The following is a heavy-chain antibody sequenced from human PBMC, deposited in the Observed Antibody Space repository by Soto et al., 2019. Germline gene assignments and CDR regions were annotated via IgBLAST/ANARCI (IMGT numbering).Heavy chain of an antibody. Sequence: SETLSLTCAVYGGSFSGYYWSWIRQPPGKGLEWIGEINHSGSTNYNPSLKSRVTISVDTSKNQFSLKLSSVAAADTAVYYCARLLFPNWFDPWGQGTLVTSPQ. J-gene: IGHJ5*02. CDR3: ARLLFPNWFDP. CDR1: GGSFSGYY. CDR2: INHSGST. V-gene: IGHV4-34*01.